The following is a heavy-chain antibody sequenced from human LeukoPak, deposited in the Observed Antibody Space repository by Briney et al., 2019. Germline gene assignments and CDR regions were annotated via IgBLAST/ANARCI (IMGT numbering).Heavy chain of an antibody. J-gene: IGHJ4*02. CDR2: ISYDGSNK. D-gene: IGHD3-3*01. V-gene: IGHV3-30-3*01. CDR1: GFTFSSYA. Sequence: GGSLRLSCAASGFTFSSYAMHWARQAPGKGPEWVAVISYDGSNKYYADSVKGRFTISRDNSKNTLYLQMNSLRAEDTAVYYCAREPNYDFWSGYYRGGYYFDYWGQGTLVTVSS. CDR3: AREPNYDFWSGYYRGGYYFDY.